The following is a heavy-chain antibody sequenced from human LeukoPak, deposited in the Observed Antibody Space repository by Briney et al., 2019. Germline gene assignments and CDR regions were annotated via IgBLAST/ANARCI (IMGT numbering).Heavy chain of an antibody. CDR3: ARDSVVPAAIFDY. V-gene: IGHV3-11*04. Sequence: GGSLRLSCAASGFTFSDYYMSWIRQAPGKGLEWVSYISSSGSAIYYADSVKGRFTISRDNAKNSLCLQMNSLRAEDTAVYYCARDSVVPAAIFDYWGQGTLVTVSS. CDR1: GFTFSDYY. J-gene: IGHJ4*02. D-gene: IGHD2-2*01. CDR2: ISSSGSAI.